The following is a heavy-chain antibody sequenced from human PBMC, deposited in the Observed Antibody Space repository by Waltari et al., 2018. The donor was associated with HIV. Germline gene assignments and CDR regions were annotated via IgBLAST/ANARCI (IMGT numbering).Heavy chain of an antibody. CDR2: IYSGGST. J-gene: IGHJ6*02. V-gene: IGHV3-66*02. CDR1: GFTVRRNY. D-gene: IGHD1-26*01. CDR3: AREADSAYYYYGMDV. Sequence: EVQLVESGGGLVQPGGSLRLSCAASGFTVRRNYLSWVRQAPGKGLDWVSVIYSGGSTYYADSVKGRFSISRDNSKNTLYLQMNSLRAEDTAVYYCAREADSAYYYYGMDVWGQGTTVTVSS.